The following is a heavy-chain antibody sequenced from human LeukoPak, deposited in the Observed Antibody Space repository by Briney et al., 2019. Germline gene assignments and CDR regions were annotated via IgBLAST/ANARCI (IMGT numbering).Heavy chain of an antibody. J-gene: IGHJ4*02. V-gene: IGHV3-30-3*01. D-gene: IGHD6-19*01. CDR3: ARVPSSGWYDY. Sequence: GRSLRLSCAASGFTFSSYAMHWVRQAPGKGLEWVAVISYDGSNKYYADSVKGRFTISRDNSKNTLYLQMNSLRAEDTAVYYCARVPSSGWYDYWGQGTLVTVSS. CDR2: ISYDGSNK. CDR1: GFTFSSYA.